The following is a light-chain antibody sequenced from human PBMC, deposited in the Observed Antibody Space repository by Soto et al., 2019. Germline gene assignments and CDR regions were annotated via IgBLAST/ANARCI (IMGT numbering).Light chain of an antibody. CDR3: SSYTSSSTRL. V-gene: IGLV2-14*01. Sequence: QSVLTQPASVSGSPGQSITISCTGTCSDVGGYNYVSWYQQYPGKAPKLMIFDVSNRPSGVSDRFSGSKSGSTAFLTISGLQAEDEADYYCSSYTSSSTRLFGGGTKLTVL. CDR1: CSDVGGYNY. CDR2: DVS. J-gene: IGLJ3*02.